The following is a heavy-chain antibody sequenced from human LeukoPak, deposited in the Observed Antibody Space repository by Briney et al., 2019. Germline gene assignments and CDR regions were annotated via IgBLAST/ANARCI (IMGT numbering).Heavy chain of an antibody. J-gene: IGHJ4*02. Sequence: GGSLRLSRAASRFTLSSYSMHWVRPAPGKGLAWVSSICSSNSYIYYADSVNGRFTIARDNAKNSLYLQMNSLRAEETAVYYCASGGITVTGFEYWGQGTLVTVSS. V-gene: IGHV3-21*01. D-gene: IGHD4-17*01. CDR3: ASGGITVTGFEY. CDR1: RFTLSSYS. CDR2: ICSSNSYI.